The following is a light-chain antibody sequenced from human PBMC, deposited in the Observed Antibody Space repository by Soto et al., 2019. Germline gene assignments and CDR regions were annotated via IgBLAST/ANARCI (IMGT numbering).Light chain of an antibody. Sequence: DIQLTQSPSFLSESVGDRVTITCRASQGISSYLAWYQQKPGTAPKLLIFAASTLQNGVPSRFSGSGSGTEFTLTISSLQPEDFATYYCLHLNSYSPDTFGPGTKVDIK. V-gene: IGKV1-9*01. J-gene: IGKJ3*01. CDR3: LHLNSYSPDT. CDR1: QGISSY. CDR2: AAS.